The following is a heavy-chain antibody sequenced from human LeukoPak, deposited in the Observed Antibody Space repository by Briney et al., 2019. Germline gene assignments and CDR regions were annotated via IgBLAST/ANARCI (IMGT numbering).Heavy chain of an antibody. J-gene: IGHJ6*04. V-gene: IGHV3-48*01. CDR2: ISSSSSTI. CDR1: GFTFGSYS. Sequence: QPGGSLRLSCAASGFTFGSYSMNWVRQAPGKGLEWVSYISSSSSTIYYADSVKGRFTISRDNAKNSLYLQMNSLRAEDTAVYYCARDFGMGFLDVWGKGTTVTVSS. D-gene: IGHD3-3*01. CDR3: ARDFGMGFLDV.